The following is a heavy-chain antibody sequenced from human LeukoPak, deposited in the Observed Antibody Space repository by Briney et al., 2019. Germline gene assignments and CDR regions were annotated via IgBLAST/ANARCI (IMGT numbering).Heavy chain of an antibody. J-gene: IGHJ4*02. CDR3: AKDIPADY. Sequence: GGSLRLSCVASGFTFASYGMHWVRQAPGKGLEWVAVISYDGSNKYYADSVKGRFTISRDNSKNTLYLQMNSLRAEDTAVYYCAKDIPADYWGQGTLVTVSS. CDR1: GFTFASYG. D-gene: IGHD2-21*01. V-gene: IGHV3-30*18. CDR2: ISYDGSNK.